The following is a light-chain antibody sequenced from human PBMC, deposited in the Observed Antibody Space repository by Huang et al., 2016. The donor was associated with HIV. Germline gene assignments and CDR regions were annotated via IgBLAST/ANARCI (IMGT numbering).Light chain of an antibody. CDR2: WAS. V-gene: IGKV4-1*01. CDR1: QSVLYSSNNKNH. Sequence: DIVMTQSPDSLAVSLGERATINCRSSQSVLYSSNNKNHLAWYQQKPGQPPKLLIYWASTRESGAPDRFSGSGSGTDFTLTISSLQTEDVAVYYCQQYYSNPPTFGQGTKVEIK. J-gene: IGKJ1*01. CDR3: QQYYSNPPT.